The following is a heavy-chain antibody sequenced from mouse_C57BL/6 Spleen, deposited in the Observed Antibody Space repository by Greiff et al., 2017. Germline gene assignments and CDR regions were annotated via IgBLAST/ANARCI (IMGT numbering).Heavy chain of an antibody. CDR3: ARHEEGSDYYGSSWDYFDY. Sequence: VQRVESGAELVKPGASVKLSCKASGYTFTEYTIHWVKQRSGQGLEWIGWFYPGSGSIKYNEKFKDKATLTADKSSSTVDMELSRLTSEDSAVYVCARHEEGSDYYGSSWDYFDYWGQGTTLTVSS. D-gene: IGHD1-1*01. CDR2: FYPGSGSI. J-gene: IGHJ2*01. V-gene: IGHV1-62-2*01. CDR1: GYTFTEYT.